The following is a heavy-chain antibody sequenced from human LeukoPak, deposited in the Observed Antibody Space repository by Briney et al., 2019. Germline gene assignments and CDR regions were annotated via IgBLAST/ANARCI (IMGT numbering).Heavy chain of an antibody. CDR2: IYPGDSDT. CDR1: GYSFTRNW. CDR3: AKDAGIAAAGTDPDWYFDL. D-gene: IGHD6-13*01. V-gene: IGHV5-51*01. Sequence: GESLKISCKGSGYSFTRNWIGWVRQMPGKGLEWMAIIYPGDSDTRYSPSFQGQVTISADKSINTAYLQWSSLRAEDTAVYYCAKDAGIAAAGTDPDWYFDLWGRGTLVTVSS. J-gene: IGHJ2*01.